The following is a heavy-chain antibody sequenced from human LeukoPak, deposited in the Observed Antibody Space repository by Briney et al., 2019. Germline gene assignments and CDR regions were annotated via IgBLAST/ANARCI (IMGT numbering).Heavy chain of an antibody. CDR3: ARFGVDYDMDV. J-gene: IGHJ6*02. CDR2: IHYSGRP. V-gene: IGHV4-59*11. CDR1: GGSISGHY. D-gene: IGHD3-16*01. Sequence: PSETLSLTCTVSGGSISGHYWTWIWQPPGKGLEWIGQIHYSGRPDYNPSLKGRVTISVDTSKNQLSLKVTSVTGADTAVYYCARFGVDYDMDVWGQGTTVTVSS.